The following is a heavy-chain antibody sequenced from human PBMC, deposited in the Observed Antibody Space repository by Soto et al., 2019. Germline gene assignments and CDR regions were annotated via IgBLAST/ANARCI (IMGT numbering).Heavy chain of an antibody. D-gene: IGHD3-10*01. CDR1: GFTFSSYA. Sequence: EVQLLESGGGLVQPGGSLRLSVAASGFTFSSYAMSWVRQAPGKGLEWVSAISGRGGSTYYADSVKGRFTISRDNSKNKLYLQMNSLRAADTVVYYCAKGDYGSGSYQGPFDYWGQGTLVTVSS. CDR2: ISGRGGST. V-gene: IGHV3-23*01. J-gene: IGHJ4*02. CDR3: AKGDYGSGSYQGPFDY.